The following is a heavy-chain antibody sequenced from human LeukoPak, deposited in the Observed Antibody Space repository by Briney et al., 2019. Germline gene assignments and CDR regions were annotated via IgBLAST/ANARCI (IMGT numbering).Heavy chain of an antibody. D-gene: IGHD2-2*02. CDR3: ATTYCGSTSCYMGGSQNFDY. V-gene: IGHV1-18*01. CDR1: GYTFTRYG. CDR2: ISAYNGDT. J-gene: IGHJ4*02. Sequence: ASVKASCKASGYTFTRYGINWVRQAPGQGLEWMGWISAYNGDTHYAQKLQGRVTMTTDTSTSTAYMELRSLRSDDTAVYYCATTYCGSTSCYMGGSQNFDYWGQGTLVTVSS.